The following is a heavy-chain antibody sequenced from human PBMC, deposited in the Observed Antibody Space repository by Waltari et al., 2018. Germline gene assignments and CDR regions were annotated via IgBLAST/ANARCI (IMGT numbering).Heavy chain of an antibody. D-gene: IGHD6-13*01. Sequence: QVQLVQSGAEVKKPGSSVKVSCKASGGTFSSYAISWVRQAPGQGLEWMGGIIPSFGTANYAQKVQGRVTISADESTSTAYMELSSLRSEDTAVYYCASRIAAAGTGKNFDYWGQGTLVTVSS. CDR2: IIPSFGTA. CDR1: GGTFSSYA. J-gene: IGHJ4*02. V-gene: IGHV1-69*01. CDR3: ASRIAAAGTGKNFDY.